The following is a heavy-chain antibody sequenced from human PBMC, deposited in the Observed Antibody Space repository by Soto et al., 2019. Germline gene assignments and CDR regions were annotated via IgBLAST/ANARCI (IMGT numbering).Heavy chain of an antibody. CDR1: GFTVSSNY. CDR3: ARESSSSQVFGY. D-gene: IGHD6-6*01. Sequence: GGSLRLSXAASGFTVSSNYMSWVRQAPGKGLEWVSLIYSGGSTYYADSVKGRFTISRDNSKNTLYLQMNSLRAEDTAVYYCARESSSSQVFGYWGQGTLVTVSS. CDR2: IYSGGST. V-gene: IGHV3-66*01. J-gene: IGHJ4*02.